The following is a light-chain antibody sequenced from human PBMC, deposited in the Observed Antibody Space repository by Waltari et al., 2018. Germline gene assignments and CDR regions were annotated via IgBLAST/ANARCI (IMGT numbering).Light chain of an antibody. V-gene: IGLV2-23*02. CDR3: CSYAGFSTVV. CDR1: SSDIGSYNL. Sequence: QSALTQPASVSGSPGQSITISCTGTSSDIGSYNLVSWYQQHPGKAPKLMIYAVTKRPSGISGRFSGSKSGITASLTISGLQAEDEADYYCCSYAGFSTVVFGGGTKLTVL. CDR2: AVT. J-gene: IGLJ2*01.